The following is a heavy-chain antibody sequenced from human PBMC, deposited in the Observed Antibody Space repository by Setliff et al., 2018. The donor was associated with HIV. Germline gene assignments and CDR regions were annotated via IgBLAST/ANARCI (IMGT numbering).Heavy chain of an antibody. V-gene: IGHV4-61*02. Sequence: SETLSLTCTVSGGSISSGTYYWSWIRQPAGKGLEWIGRIYTSGSTNYNPSLKTRDTLSVDTSKNQFSLRLSSVTAADTAVYYCARGYSGYVGFTSMDVWGQGTTVTVSS. CDR2: IYTSGST. CDR1: GGSISSGTYY. CDR3: ARGYSGYVGFTSMDV. J-gene: IGHJ6*02. D-gene: IGHD1-26*01.